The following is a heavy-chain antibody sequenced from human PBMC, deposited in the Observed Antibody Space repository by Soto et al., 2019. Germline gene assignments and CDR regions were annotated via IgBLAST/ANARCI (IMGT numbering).Heavy chain of an antibody. V-gene: IGHV1-69*13. CDR2: IIPIFGTA. D-gene: IGHD3-10*01. CDR1: GGTFSNYI. CDR3: ARGGFGERSTIYYYYGMDV. J-gene: IGHJ6*02. Sequence: GASVKVSCKTSGGTFSNYIITWVRQAPGQGLEWMGGIIPIFGTANYAQKFQGRVTITADESTSTAYMELSSLRSEDTAVYYCARGGFGERSTIYYYYGMDVWGQGTTVTVSS.